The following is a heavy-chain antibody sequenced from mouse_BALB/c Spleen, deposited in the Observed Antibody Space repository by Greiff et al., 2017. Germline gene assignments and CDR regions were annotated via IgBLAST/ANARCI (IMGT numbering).Heavy chain of an antibody. Sequence: QVQLKESGAELARPGASVKLSCKASGYTFTSYWMHWVKQRPGQGLEWIGEINPSNGRTNYNEKFKSKATLTVDKSSSTAYMQLSSLTSEDSAVYYCAKLRDYAMDYWGQGTSVTVSS. D-gene: IGHD1-1*01. V-gene: IGHV1S81*02. CDR3: AKLRDYAMDY. J-gene: IGHJ4*01. CDR1: GYTFTSYW. CDR2: INPSNGRT.